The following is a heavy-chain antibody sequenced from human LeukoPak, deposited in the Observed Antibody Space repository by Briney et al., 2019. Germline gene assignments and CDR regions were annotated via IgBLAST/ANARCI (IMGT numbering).Heavy chain of an antibody. CDR1: AFTFSNYW. CDR2: INGDGTST. CDR3: ARGGDY. J-gene: IGHJ4*02. Sequence: PGGCLRLSCAASAFTFSNYWMHWVRQAPGKGVVWVSSINGDGTSTNYADSVKGRFTISRENSKNTLYLQMKSLRAQDTAVYYCARGGDYWGQGTLVTVSS. V-gene: IGHV3-74*01.